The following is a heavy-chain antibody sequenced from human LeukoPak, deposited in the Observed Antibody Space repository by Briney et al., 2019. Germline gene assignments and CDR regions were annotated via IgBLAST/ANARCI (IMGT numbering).Heavy chain of an antibody. CDR3: AKVRYYDSSGGGFDY. V-gene: IGHV1-2*02. CDR1: GYTFTGYY. CDR2: INPNSGGT. D-gene: IGHD3-22*01. Sequence: ASVKVSCKASGYTFTGYYIHWVRQAPGQGLEWMGWINPNSGGTNYAQKFQGRVTMTRDTSISTAYMELSRLRSDDTAVYYCAKVRYYDSSGGGFDYWGQGTLVTVSS. J-gene: IGHJ4*02.